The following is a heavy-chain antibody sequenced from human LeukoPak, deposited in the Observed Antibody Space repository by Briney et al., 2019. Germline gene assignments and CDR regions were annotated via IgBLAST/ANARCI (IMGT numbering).Heavy chain of an antibody. CDR1: GFIVSSIY. V-gene: IGHV3-66*02. CDR3: ARGTAMASYYFDY. Sequence: PGGSLRLSCAASGFIVSSIYVSWVRQAPGKGLEWVSIIYSGSSTYYADSVKGRFTISRDNSKNTLFLQMSSLRAEDTAVYYCARGTAMASYYFDYWGQGTLVTVSS. J-gene: IGHJ4*02. D-gene: IGHD5-18*01. CDR2: IYSGSST.